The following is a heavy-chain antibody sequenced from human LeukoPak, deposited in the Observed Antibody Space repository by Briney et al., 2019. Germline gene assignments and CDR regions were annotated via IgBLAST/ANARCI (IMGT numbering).Heavy chain of an antibody. V-gene: IGHV4-59*01. CDR1: GGSISSYY. J-gene: IGHJ6*03. Sequence: PSETLSLTCTVSGGSISSYYWSWIRQPPGKGLEWIGYIYYSGSTNYNPSLKSRVTISVDTSKNQFSLKLNSVTAADTAVYYCVRGGSDSWPYYYYYMDVWGKGTTVTVSS. CDR2: IYYSGST. D-gene: IGHD6-13*01. CDR3: VRGGSDSWPYYYYYMDV.